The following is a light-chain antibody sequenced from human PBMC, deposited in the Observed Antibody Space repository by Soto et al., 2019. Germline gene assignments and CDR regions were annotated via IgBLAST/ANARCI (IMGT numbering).Light chain of an antibody. Sequence: DIVLTQYPGTLSLSPGERAPLSCRASQSVSSYLAWYQQKPGQAPRLLIYDASNRATGIPARFSGSGSGTDFTLTISSLEPEDFAVYYCQQRSNWPITFGQGTRLEI. CDR2: DAS. V-gene: IGKV3-11*01. CDR1: QSVSSY. J-gene: IGKJ5*01. CDR3: QQRSNWPIT.